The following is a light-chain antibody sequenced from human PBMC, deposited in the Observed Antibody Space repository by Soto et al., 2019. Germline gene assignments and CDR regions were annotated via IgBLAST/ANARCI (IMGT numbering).Light chain of an antibody. Sequence: MQMTQSPSSLSSSVGCRFTITCRSSQTISSWLAWYQQKPGKAPKLLIYKASTLKSGVPSRFSGSGSGTEFTLTISSLQPDDFATYYCHQYNSYHTFGGGTKVDIK. CDR1: QTISSW. J-gene: IGKJ4*01. CDR2: KAS. CDR3: HQYNSYHT. V-gene: IGKV1-5*03.